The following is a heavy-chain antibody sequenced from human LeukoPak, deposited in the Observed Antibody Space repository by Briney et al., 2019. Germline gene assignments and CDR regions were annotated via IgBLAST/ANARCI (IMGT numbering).Heavy chain of an antibody. Sequence: GGSLRLSCAASGFTFSGYSMNWVRQAPGKGLEWVSSISSSSSYIYYADSVKGRFTISRDNAKNSLYLQMNSLRAEDTAVYYCARDLSGIAGYTYGRGIDYWGQGTLVTVSS. CDR1: GFTFSGYS. D-gene: IGHD5-18*01. CDR3: ARDLSGIAGYTYGRGIDY. CDR2: ISSSSSYI. J-gene: IGHJ4*02. V-gene: IGHV3-21*01.